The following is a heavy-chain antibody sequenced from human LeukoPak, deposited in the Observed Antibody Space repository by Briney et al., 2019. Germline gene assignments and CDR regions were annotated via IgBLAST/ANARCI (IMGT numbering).Heavy chain of an antibody. CDR2: ISSSSSYI. Sequence: PGGSLRLSCAASGFTFSSYSMNWVRQAPGKGLEWVSSISSSSSYIYYADSAKGRFTISRDNAKNSLYLQMNSLRAEDTAVYYCARDQLVGVRDYMDVWGKGTTVTVSS. D-gene: IGHD1-26*01. V-gene: IGHV3-21*01. CDR1: GFTFSSYS. J-gene: IGHJ6*03. CDR3: ARDQLVGVRDYMDV.